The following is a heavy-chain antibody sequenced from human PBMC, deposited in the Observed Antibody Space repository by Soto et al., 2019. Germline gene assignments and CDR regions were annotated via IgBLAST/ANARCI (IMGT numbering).Heavy chain of an antibody. D-gene: IGHD2-15*01. V-gene: IGHV1-58*01. CDR1: GFTFTSSA. CDR2: IVVGSGNT. Sequence: SVKVSCKASGFTFTSSAVQWVRQARGQRLERIGWIVVGSGNTNYAQKFQERVTITRDMSTSTAYMELSSLRSEDTAVYYCAEEAPNINYGMDVGGKGPTVTVPS. CDR3: AEEAPNINYGMDV. J-gene: IGHJ6*04.